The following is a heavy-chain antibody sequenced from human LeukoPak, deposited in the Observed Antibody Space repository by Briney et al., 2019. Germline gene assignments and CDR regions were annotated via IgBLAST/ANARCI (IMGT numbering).Heavy chain of an antibody. CDR1: GFTFSSYA. CDR3: ARIRGSSFALDY. Sequence: PGGSLRLSCAASGFTFSSYAMSWVRQAPGKGLEWVSAISGSGGSTYYADSVKGRFTISRDNAKNSLYPQMNSLRAEDTAVYYCARIRGSSFALDYWGQGTLVTVSS. V-gene: IGHV3-23*01. J-gene: IGHJ4*02. CDR2: ISGSGGST. D-gene: IGHD6-6*01.